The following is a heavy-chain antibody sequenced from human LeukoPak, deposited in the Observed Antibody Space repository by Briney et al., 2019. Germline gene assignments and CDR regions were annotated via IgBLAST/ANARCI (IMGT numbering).Heavy chain of an antibody. D-gene: IGHD2-21*01. J-gene: IGHJ5*02. CDR2: IYSGGST. CDR3: ARDNYSYRLDL. CDR1: GFTVSSNY. V-gene: IGHV3-53*01. Sequence: GGSLRLSCAASGFTVSSNYMNWVRQAPGKGLDWVSGIYSGGSTYYADSVKGRFIISRDNSKNTLYLQMNNLSAEDTAVYYCARDNYSYRLDLWGQGTLVTVSS.